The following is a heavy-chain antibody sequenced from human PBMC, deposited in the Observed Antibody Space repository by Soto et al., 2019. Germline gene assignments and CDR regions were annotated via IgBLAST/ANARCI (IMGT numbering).Heavy chain of an antibody. CDR3: ARVGPTIAVRPFDY. D-gene: IGHD6-6*01. V-gene: IGHV4-30-4*01. J-gene: IGHJ4*02. CDR2: IYYSGST. CDR1: GGSISSGDYY. Sequence: PSETLSLTCTVSGGSISSGDYYWSWIRQPPGKGLEWIGYIYYSGSTYYNPSLKSRVTISLDTSKNQFSLKLSSVTAADTAVYYCARVGPTIAVRPFDYSGQGTLVTVSS.